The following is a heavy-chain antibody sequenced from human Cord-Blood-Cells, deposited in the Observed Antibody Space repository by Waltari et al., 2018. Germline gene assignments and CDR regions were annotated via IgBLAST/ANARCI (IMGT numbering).Heavy chain of an antibody. J-gene: IGHJ4*02. CDR1: GFTFGDYA. V-gene: IGHV3-49*04. CDR2: IRSKAYGGTT. Sequence: EVQLVESGGGLVQPGRSLRLSCTASGFTFGDYAMSWVRQAPGKGLEWVGFIRSKAYGGTTEYAASVKGRFTISRDDSKSIAYLQMNSLKTEDTAVYYCTRDSTAMARDYWGQGTLVTVSS. D-gene: IGHD5-18*01. CDR3: TRDSTAMARDY.